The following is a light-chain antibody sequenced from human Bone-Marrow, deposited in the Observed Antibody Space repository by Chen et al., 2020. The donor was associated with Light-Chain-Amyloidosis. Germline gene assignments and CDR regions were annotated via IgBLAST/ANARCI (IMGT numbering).Light chain of an antibody. CDR1: SGSIATNY. V-gene: IGLV6-57*01. Sequence: NFMLTQPHSVSESPGKTVIISCTRSSGSIATNYVQWYQQRPGSSPTTVIHEEDQRPSGVPDRFSGSIDGSSDSASLTSSCLKTEEEDVFYCQSYGGSSQGVFGGGTKLTVL. CDR2: EED. CDR3: QSYGGSSQGV. J-gene: IGLJ3*02.